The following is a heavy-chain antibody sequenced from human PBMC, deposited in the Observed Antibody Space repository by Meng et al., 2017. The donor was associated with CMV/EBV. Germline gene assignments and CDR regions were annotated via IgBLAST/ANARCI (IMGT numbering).Heavy chain of an antibody. Sequence: ASVKVSCKASGYTFTGYYMHWVRQAPGQGLEWMGWINPNSGGTNYAQKFQGRVTMTRDTSISTAYMELSRLRSDDTAVYYCARERVVVVPAAILDNSYYYYGMDVWGQGTTVTVSS. CDR3: ARERVVVVPAAILDNSYYYYGMDV. J-gene: IGHJ6*02. D-gene: IGHD2-2*02. V-gene: IGHV1-2*02. CDR2: INPNSGGT. CDR1: GYTFTGYY.